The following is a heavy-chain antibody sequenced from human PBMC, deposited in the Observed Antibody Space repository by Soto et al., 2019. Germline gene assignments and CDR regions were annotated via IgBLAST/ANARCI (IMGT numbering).Heavy chain of an antibody. Sequence: QVQLVESGGGVVQPGRSLRLSCAASGFTFSSFTMHWVRQAPGKGREWVALISYDGNNKFYADSVKGRFTISRDNSKNTLYLQVNSRKTEDSAVYYCARSIAVAGTPEFDYWGQGTLVTVSS. CDR1: GFTFSSFT. CDR3: ARSIAVAGTPEFDY. CDR2: ISYDGNNK. D-gene: IGHD6-19*01. V-gene: IGHV3-30*04. J-gene: IGHJ4*02.